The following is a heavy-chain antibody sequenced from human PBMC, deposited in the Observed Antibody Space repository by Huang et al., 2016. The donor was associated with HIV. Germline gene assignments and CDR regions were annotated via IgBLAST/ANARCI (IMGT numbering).Heavy chain of an antibody. Sequence: EVQLVESGGGLVRPGDSLRLSCAASGFTFSDFWMTWVRQVPGEGLEWVANIKEDGREKHFAVSVKGRFNISRDNARSSLYLQMNSLRVDDTATYYCARVGGHRSGWYFVSGLINYWGQGAQVTVS. CDR3: ARVGGHRSGWYFVSGLINY. CDR2: IKEDGREK. J-gene: IGHJ4*02. CDR1: GFTFSDFW. V-gene: IGHV3-7*04. D-gene: IGHD6-19*01.